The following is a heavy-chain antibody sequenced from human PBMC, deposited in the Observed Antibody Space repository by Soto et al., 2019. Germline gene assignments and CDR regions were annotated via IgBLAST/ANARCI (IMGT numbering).Heavy chain of an antibody. V-gene: IGHV1-69*05. J-gene: IGHJ6*02. CDR1: GVTFSSYA. CDR3: ARAQTYYDFWSGPYYYYGMDV. CDR2: IIPIFGTA. D-gene: IGHD3-3*01. Sequence: SVKVSCKASGVTFSSYAISWVRQASVQGLEWMGGIIPIFGTANYAQRFQGRVTMTTDTSTATAYMELSSLRSEDTAVYYCARAQTYYDFWSGPYYYYGMDVWGQGTTVTVSS.